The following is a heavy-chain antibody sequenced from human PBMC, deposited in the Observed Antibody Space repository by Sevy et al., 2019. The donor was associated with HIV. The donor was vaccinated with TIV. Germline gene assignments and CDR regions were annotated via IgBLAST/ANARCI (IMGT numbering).Heavy chain of an antibody. J-gene: IGHJ4*02. CDR3: ARSYCSGGRCYSLAY. D-gene: IGHD2-15*01. V-gene: IGHV1-18*01. CDR2: VSPHNGDT. Sequence: ASVKVSCKASGYTFTTYRITWVRQAPGQGLEWMGWVSPHNGDTDYAQKFQGRVTMITDTSTSTAFMELRSLRSDDTAVYYCARSYCSGGRCYSLAYWGQGTLVTVSS. CDR1: GYTFTTYR.